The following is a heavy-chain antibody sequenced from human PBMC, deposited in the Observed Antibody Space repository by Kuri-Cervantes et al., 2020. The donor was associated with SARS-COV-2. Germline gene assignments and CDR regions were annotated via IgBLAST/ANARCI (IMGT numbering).Heavy chain of an antibody. CDR1: GGSISSYY. CDR3: ARAQYSSSWSEGYYYMDV. V-gene: IGHV4-59*01. CDR2: IYYSGST. J-gene: IGHJ6*03. Sequence: SETLSLTCTVSGGSISSYYWSWIRQPPGKGLEWIGYIYYSGSTNYNPSLKSRVTISVDTSKNQFSLKLSSVTAADTAVYYCARAQYSSSWSEGYYYMDVWGKGTTVTVSS. D-gene: IGHD6-13*01.